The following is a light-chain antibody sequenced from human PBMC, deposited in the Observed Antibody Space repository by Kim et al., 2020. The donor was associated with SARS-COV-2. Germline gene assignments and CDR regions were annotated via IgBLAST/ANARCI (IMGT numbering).Light chain of an antibody. Sequence: QAGLTQPPSVSKGLRQTATLTCTGDSANVGNQGATWLQQHQGHPPKLLSHRDNSRPSEVSERFSASNSGNTASLTITGLQPEDEADYYCSAWDTSLGVWVFGGGTQLTVL. CDR2: RDN. CDR1: SANVGNQG. V-gene: IGLV10-54*04. CDR3: SAWDTSLGVWV. J-gene: IGLJ3*02.